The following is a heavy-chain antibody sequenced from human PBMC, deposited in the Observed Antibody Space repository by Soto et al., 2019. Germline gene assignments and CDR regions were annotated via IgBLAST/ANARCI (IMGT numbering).Heavy chain of an antibody. CDR3: ARVSRPNYYYYYYMDV. V-gene: IGHV1-18*01. Sequence: ASVKVSCKASGYTFTSYGISWVRQAPGQGLEWMGWISAYNGNTNYAQKFQGRVTMTRDTSTSTVYMELSSLRSEDTAVYYCARVSRPNYYYYYYMDVWGKGTTVTVSS. CDR1: GYTFTSYG. CDR2: ISAYNGNT. D-gene: IGHD2-2*01. J-gene: IGHJ6*03.